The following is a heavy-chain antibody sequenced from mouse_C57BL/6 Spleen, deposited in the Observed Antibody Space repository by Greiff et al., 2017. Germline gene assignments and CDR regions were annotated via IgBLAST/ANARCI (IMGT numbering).Heavy chain of an antibody. CDR2: IYPGNSDT. D-gene: IGHD1-1*01. CDR3: THYGSSYDYFDY. V-gene: IGHV1-5*01. J-gene: IGHJ2*01. CDR1: GYTFTSYW. Sequence: EVQLQESGTVLARPGASVKMSCKTSGYTFTSYWMHWVKQRPGQGLEWIGAIYPGNSDTSYNQKFKGKAKLTAVTSASTAYMELSSLTNEDSAVYYCTHYGSSYDYFDYWGQGTTLTVSS.